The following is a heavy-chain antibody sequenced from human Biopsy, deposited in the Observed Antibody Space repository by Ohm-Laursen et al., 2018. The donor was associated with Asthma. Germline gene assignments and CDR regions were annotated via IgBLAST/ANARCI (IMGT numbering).Heavy chain of an antibody. Sequence: SLRLSCAASGFTFNSYCMSWVRQAPGKGLEWVANIKKDGSEEYYVDSVKGRFTISRDNSRNTLHLQMNSLRAEDTAVYYCAKDVFPGWELRRGPDYWGQGTLVTVSS. J-gene: IGHJ4*02. CDR1: GFTFNSYC. D-gene: IGHD1-26*01. CDR3: AKDVFPGWELRRGPDY. V-gene: IGHV3-7*01. CDR2: IKKDGSEE.